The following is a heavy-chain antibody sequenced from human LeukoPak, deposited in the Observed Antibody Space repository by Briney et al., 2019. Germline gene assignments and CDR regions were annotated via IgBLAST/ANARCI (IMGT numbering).Heavy chain of an antibody. CDR2: ISYDGSNK. Sequence: PGRSLRLSCAASGFTFSSYAMHWVRQAPGKGLEWVAVISYDGSNKYYADSVKGRFTISRDNSKNTLNLQMNSLRAEDTAVYYCARAGGSYTYFDYGGQETLVTVAS. J-gene: IGHJ4*02. D-gene: IGHD1-26*01. V-gene: IGHV3-30*04. CDR3: ARAGGSYTYFDY. CDR1: GFTFSSYA.